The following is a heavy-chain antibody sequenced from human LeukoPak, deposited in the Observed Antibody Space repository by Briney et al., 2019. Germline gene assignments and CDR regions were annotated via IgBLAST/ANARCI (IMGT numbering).Heavy chain of an antibody. D-gene: IGHD3-9*01. CDR2: IKHSGGT. Sequence: SETLSLTCTLYGGSLSGYSWTWIRQPPGEGLEWIGEIKHSGGTNYNPSLKSRVTISVDTSKNPFSLKLSSVTAADTAVYYCARGELRYFDWLPWGQGTLVTVSS. CDR1: GGSLSGYS. J-gene: IGHJ4*02. V-gene: IGHV4-34*01. CDR3: ARGELRYFDWLP.